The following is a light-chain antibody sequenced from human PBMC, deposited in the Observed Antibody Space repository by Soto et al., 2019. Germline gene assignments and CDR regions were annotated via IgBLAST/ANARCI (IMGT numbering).Light chain of an antibody. CDR2: GAS. CDR1: EGVGSS. V-gene: IGKV3-20*01. J-gene: IGKJ1*01. Sequence: EIVLTQSPGTLSLSPGERVTLSCRASEGVGSSLAWYQQKPGQAPRLLIYGASSRATGIPDRFSGSGSGTDFTLTISRLDPEDFGVYYCQQYATSSWTFGQGTKV. CDR3: QQYATSSWT.